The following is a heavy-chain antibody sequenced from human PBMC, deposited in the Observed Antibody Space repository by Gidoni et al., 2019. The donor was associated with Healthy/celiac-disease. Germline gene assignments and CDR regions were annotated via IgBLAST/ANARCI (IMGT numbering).Heavy chain of an antibody. D-gene: IGHD4-17*01. Sequence: QVQLVQSGAEVKKPGASVKVSCKASGYTFTSYYMHWVRQAPGQGLEWMGIINPSGGSTSYAQKFQGRVTMTRDTSTSTVYMELSSLRSEDTAVYYCARDGSTGAPDRAYYYYYGMDVWGQGTTVTVSS. CDR3: ARDGSTGAPDRAYYYYYGMDV. V-gene: IGHV1-46*01. J-gene: IGHJ6*02. CDR1: GYTFTSYY. CDR2: INPSGGST.